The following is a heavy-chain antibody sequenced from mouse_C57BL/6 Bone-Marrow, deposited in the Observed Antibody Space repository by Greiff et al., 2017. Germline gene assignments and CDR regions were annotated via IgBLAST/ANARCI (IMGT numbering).Heavy chain of an antibody. D-gene: IGHD2-14*01. J-gene: IGHJ3*01. V-gene: IGHV1-81*01. CDR3: ARGYFWFAY. CDR1: GYTFTSYG. CDR2: IYPRSGNT. Sequence: QVQLQQSGAELARPGASVKLSCKASGYTFTSYGISWVKQRTGQGLEWIGEIYPRSGNTYYNEKFKGKATLTADKSSSTAYMELRSLTSEDSAVYFCARGYFWFAYWGQGTLVTVSA.